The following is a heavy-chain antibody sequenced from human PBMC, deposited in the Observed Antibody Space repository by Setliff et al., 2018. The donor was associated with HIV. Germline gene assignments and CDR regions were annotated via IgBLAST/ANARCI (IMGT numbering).Heavy chain of an antibody. V-gene: IGHV5-51*01. Sequence: PGESLTISCRASGYTFTNYWIGWVRQMPGKGLEWIGVIYPGDSVTRYGPSFQGQVFISADRSITTAYLEWSSLKPPDTAMYYCIRRRRAPGTEDLEAVWGQGTLVT. CDR3: IRRRRAPGTEDLEAV. CDR1: GYTFTNYW. CDR2: IYPGDSVT. J-gene: IGHJ4*02. D-gene: IGHD1-26*01.